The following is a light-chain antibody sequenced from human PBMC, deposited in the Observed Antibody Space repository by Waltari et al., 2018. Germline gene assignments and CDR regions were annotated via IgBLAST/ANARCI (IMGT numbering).Light chain of an antibody. CDR3: QQYYRYYT. Sequence: IQMTQSPSALSASVGDGGTITCRASQRINTWMAWYQQRPGKAPKVLIYDVSTLESGVPSRFSGSGSGTEFTLAINNLQPEDFATYYCQQYYRYYTFGQGTKLEIK. CDR2: DVS. J-gene: IGKJ2*01. V-gene: IGKV1-5*01. CDR1: QRINTW.